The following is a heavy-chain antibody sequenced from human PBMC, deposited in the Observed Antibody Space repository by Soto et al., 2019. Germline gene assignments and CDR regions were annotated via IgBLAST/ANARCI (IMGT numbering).Heavy chain of an antibody. V-gene: IGHV4-4*02. CDR2: IYQSGNT. J-gene: IGHJ4*02. CDR1: GGSISTNNW. Sequence: QVQLQESGPGLVKPLGTLSLTCTVSGGSISTNNWWMWVHQSPEKGLEWIGEIYQSGNTNYNPSFKSRVTMSVDKSKNEFSLKMTSVTAEDTAIYYCARDRGAGTFTGFDYWGQGTLVTVSS. D-gene: IGHD6-19*01. CDR3: ARDRGAGTFTGFDY.